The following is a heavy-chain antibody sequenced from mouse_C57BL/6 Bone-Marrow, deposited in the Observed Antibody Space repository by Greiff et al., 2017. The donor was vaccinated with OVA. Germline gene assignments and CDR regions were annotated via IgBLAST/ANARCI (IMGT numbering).Heavy chain of an antibody. CDR2: IHPNSGST. D-gene: IGHD1-1*01. CDR3: ASPYCYGSSYGIAY. Sequence: QVQLKESGAELVKPGASVKLSCKASGYTFTSYWMHWVEQRPGQGLEWIGMIHPNSGSTNYNEKFKSKATLTVDKSSSTAYMQLSSLTSEDSAVYYFASPYCYGSSYGIAYWGQGTLVTVSA. J-gene: IGHJ3*01. CDR1: GYTFTSYW. V-gene: IGHV1-64*01.